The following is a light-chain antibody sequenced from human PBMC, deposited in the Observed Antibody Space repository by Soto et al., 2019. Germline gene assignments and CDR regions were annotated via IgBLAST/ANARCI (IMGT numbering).Light chain of an antibody. V-gene: IGLV1-47*01. CDR2: RND. J-gene: IGLJ1*01. CDR3: AAWDDSLSGFYV. Sequence: QSVLTQPPSASGAPGQRVTISCSGSSSNIGGNSVSWYRQLPGTAPKLLIYRNDQRPSGVPDRFSGSKSGTSASLAISGLRSEDEADYYCAAWDDSLSGFYVFGTGTKVTVL. CDR1: SSNIGGNS.